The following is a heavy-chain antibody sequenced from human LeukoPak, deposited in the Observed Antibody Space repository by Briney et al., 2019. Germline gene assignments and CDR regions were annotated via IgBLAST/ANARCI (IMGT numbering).Heavy chain of an antibody. Sequence: GGSLRLSCAASGFTFSTYAMTWVRRAPGTGLGWFSLISRGGDVTYYADSVKGRFTISRDSSKNTLYLQMHSLRAEDTAVYYCAARPGEVAVPYDYWGQGTLVTVSS. J-gene: IGHJ4*02. CDR3: AARPGEVAVPYDY. D-gene: IGHD2-15*01. CDR1: GFTFSTYA. CDR2: ISRGGDVT. V-gene: IGHV3-23*01.